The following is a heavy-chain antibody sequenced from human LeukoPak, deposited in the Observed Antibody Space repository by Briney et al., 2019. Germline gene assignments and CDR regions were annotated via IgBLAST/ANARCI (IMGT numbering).Heavy chain of an antibody. CDR3: ARGYALGSSGQGCAFDI. CDR2: IYHSGST. V-gene: IGHV4-4*02. Sequence: KPSGTLSLTCAVSGGSISSSNWWSWVRQPPGKGLEWIGEIYHSGSTNYNPSLKGRVTISVDKSKNQFSLKLSSVTAADTAVYYCARGYALGSSGQGCAFDIWGQGTMVTVSS. D-gene: IGHD6-25*01. J-gene: IGHJ3*02. CDR1: GGSISSSNW.